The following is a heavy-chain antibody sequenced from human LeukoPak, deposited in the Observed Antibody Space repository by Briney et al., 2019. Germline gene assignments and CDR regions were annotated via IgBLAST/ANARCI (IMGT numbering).Heavy chain of an antibody. D-gene: IGHD3-22*01. J-gene: IGHJ4*02. CDR3: AREGAGDYYDSSGQIDY. CDR2: IIPIFGTA. CDR1: GGTFSSYA. V-gene: IGHV1-69*01. Sequence: PPASVKVSCKASGGTFSSYAISWVRQAPGQGLEWMGGIIPIFGTANYAQKFQGRVTITADESTSTAYMELSSLRSEDMAVYYCAREGAGDYYDSSGQIDYWGQGTLVTVSS.